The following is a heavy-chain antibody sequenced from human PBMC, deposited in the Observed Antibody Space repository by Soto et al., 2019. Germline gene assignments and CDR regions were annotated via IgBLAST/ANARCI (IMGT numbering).Heavy chain of an antibody. J-gene: IGHJ6*02. CDR2: IYPGDSDT. CDR1: GYSFTSYW. D-gene: IGHD2-15*01. V-gene: IGHV5-51*01. CDR3: ARTDCSGGSRYTRYGMDV. Sequence: PGESLKISCKGSGYSFTSYWIGWVRQMPGKGLEWMGIIYPGDSDTRYSPSFQGQVTISADKSISTAYLQWSSLKASDTAMYYCARTDCSGGSRYTRYGMDVWGQGTTVTVSS.